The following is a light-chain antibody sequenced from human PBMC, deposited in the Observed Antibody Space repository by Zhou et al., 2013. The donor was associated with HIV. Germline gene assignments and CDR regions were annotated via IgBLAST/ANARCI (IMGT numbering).Light chain of an antibody. V-gene: IGKV3D-20*02. CDR2: GAS. CDR1: QSVSSNY. CDR3: QQRSNWPHT. Sequence: EIVLTQSPGTLSLSPGERATLSCRASQSVSSNYLAWYQQKPGQAPRLLIYGASSRATGIPDRFSGSGSGTDFTLTISRLEPEDFAVYYCQQRSNWPHTFGQGTKLEIK. J-gene: IGKJ2*01.